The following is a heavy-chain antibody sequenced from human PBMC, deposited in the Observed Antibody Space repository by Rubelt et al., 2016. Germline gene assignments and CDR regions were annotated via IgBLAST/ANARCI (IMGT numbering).Heavy chain of an antibody. D-gene: IGHD3-3*01. CDR2: INPNSGGT. V-gene: IGHV1-8*01. Sequence: APGQGLEWMGWINPNSGGTNYAQKFQGRVTMTRNTSISTAYMELSSLRSEDTAVYYCAGLSITIFGVVVYYYGMDVWGQGTTVTVSS. J-gene: IGHJ6*02. CDR3: AGLSITIFGVVVYYYGMDV.